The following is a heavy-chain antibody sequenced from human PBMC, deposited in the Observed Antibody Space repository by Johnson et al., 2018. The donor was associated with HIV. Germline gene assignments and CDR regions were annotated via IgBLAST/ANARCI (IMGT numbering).Heavy chain of an antibody. J-gene: IGHJ3*02. CDR3: ARAGDYDAFDI. D-gene: IGHD3-16*01. Sequence: VQLVESGGGVVQPGRSLRLSCEASGFTFSTYAMHWVRQAPGKGLEWVGRIKSKTDGETADYAAPVKGRFTISRDVSKKTLYLQMNSLRAEDTAVYYCARAGDYDAFDIWGQGTMVTVSS. CDR2: IKSKTDGETA. V-gene: IGHV3-15*01. CDR1: GFTFSTYA.